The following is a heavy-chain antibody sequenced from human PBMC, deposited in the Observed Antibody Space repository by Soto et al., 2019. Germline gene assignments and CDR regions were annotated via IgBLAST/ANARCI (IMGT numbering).Heavy chain of an antibody. D-gene: IGHD2-2*01. CDR3: ARVSYCSSTSCSSGVPWRRRFGRAFDI. J-gene: IGHJ3*02. Sequence: SETLSLTCAVYGGSFSGYYWSWIRQPPGKGLEWVGEINHSGSTNYNPSLKSRVTISVDTSKNQFSLKLSSVTAADTAVYYCARVSYCSSTSCSSGVPWRRRFGRAFDIWGQGTMVTVSS. CDR2: INHSGST. CDR1: GGSFSGYY. V-gene: IGHV4-34*01.